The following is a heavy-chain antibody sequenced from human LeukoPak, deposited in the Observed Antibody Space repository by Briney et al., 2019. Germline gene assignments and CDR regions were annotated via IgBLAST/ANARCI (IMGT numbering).Heavy chain of an antibody. V-gene: IGHV4-4*07. CDR2: IYTSGST. J-gene: IGHJ4*02. CDR3: ARVGYCSSTSCYMFDY. D-gene: IGHD2-2*02. CDR1: GGSISSYY. Sequence: SETLSLTCTVSGGSISSYYWSWMRQPAGKGLEWIGRIYTSGSTNYNPSLKSRVTMSVDTSKKQFSLKLSSVTAADTAVYYCARVGYCSSTSCYMFDYWGQGTLVTVSS.